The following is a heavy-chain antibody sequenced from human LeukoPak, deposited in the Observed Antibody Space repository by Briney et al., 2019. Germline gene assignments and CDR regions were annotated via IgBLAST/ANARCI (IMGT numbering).Heavy chain of an antibody. CDR2: ISSSGSTI. Sequence: GGSLRLSCAASGFTFSDYYMSWIRQAPGKGLEWVSYISSSGSTIYYADSVKGRFTISRDNAKNSLYLRMNSLRAEDTAVYYCARACGGDCYPSSGPWGQGTLVTVSS. J-gene: IGHJ5*02. D-gene: IGHD2-21*02. V-gene: IGHV3-11*01. CDR3: ARACGGDCYPSSGP. CDR1: GFTFSDYY.